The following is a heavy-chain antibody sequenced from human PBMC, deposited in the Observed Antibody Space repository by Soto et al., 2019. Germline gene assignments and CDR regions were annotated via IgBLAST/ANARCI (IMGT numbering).Heavy chain of an antibody. CDR1: GFTFSSYA. V-gene: IGHV3-30-3*01. D-gene: IGHD2-15*01. Sequence: PGGSLRLSCAASGFTFSSYAMHWVRQAPGKGLEWVAVISYDGSNKYYADSVKGRFTISRDNSKNTLYLQMNSLRAEDTAAYYCARFCSGGSCYAREYYYGMDVWGQGTTVTVSS. CDR2: ISYDGSNK. CDR3: ARFCSGGSCYAREYYYGMDV. J-gene: IGHJ6*02.